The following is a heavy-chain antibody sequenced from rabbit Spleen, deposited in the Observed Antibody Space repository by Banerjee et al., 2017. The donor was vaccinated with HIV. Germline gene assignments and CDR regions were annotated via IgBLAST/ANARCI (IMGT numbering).Heavy chain of an antibody. CDR1: GFSFSSGYY. CDR3: ARDLDGVIGWNFGW. J-gene: IGHJ4*01. D-gene: IGHD1-1*01. CDR2: IYTGDGSI. V-gene: IGHV1S40*01. Sequence: QSLEESGGDLVKPGASLTLTCTASGFSFSSGYYMCWVRQAPGKGLEWIACIYTGDGSIEYASWVNGRFTLSRENNQNTVSLQMTSLTAADTATYFCARDLDGVIGWNFGWWGPGTLVTVS.